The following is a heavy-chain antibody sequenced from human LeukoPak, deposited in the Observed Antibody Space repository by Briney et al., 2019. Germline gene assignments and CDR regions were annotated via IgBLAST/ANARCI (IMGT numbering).Heavy chain of an antibody. CDR1: GGSISSSSYY. V-gene: IGHV4-39*02. D-gene: IGHD4-17*01. CDR2: IYYSGST. Sequence: SETLSLTCTVSGGSISSSSYYWGWIRQPPGKGLEWIGSIYYSGSTYYNPSLKSRVTISVDTSKNQFSLKLSSVTAADTAVYYCARDGYGDYRYFDLWGRGTLVTVSS. J-gene: IGHJ2*01. CDR3: ARDGYGDYRYFDL.